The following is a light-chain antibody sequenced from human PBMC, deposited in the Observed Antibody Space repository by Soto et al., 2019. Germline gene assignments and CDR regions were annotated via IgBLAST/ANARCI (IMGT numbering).Light chain of an antibody. CDR2: DAF. J-gene: IGKJ4*01. V-gene: IGKV1-33*01. CDR3: QKYNSAPLT. Sequence: DIQMIQSPSSLSASIGGRVTITCQASHDIDNFLNWYQQKPGKAPKLLIYDAFNLETGVPSRFSGSGSGTDFTLTISSLQPEDIATYYCQKYNSAPLTFGGGTKVDIK. CDR1: HDIDNF.